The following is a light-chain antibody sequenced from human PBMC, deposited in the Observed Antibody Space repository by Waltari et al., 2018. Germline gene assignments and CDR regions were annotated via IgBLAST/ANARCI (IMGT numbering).Light chain of an antibody. Sequence: MLTQPPATMPLSPGEGATLSSRASQTVSNFLAWYHQKPGQAPRLLIYEASQRTTGIPATFSGSGSDTAFTLTISSLEPADFAVYYCQQRSSWPPLTFGGGTKVEMK. CDR1: QTVSNF. J-gene: IGKJ4*01. CDR3: QQRSSWPPLT. V-gene: IGKV3-11*01. CDR2: EAS.